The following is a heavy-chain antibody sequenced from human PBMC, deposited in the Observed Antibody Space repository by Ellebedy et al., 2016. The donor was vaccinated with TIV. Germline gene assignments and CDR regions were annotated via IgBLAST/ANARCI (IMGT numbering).Heavy chain of an antibody. Sequence: GGSLRLXCAASGFTFSTYGMHWVRQAPGKGLEWVAVISYDGSNKYYADSVKGRFTTSRDNSKNTLYLHMNSLRAEDTAVYYCAKDGGVHSGNGNDAFDMWGQGTMVTVSS. V-gene: IGHV3-30*18. D-gene: IGHD3-16*01. CDR1: GFTFSTYG. CDR3: AKDGGVHSGNGNDAFDM. J-gene: IGHJ3*02. CDR2: ISYDGSNK.